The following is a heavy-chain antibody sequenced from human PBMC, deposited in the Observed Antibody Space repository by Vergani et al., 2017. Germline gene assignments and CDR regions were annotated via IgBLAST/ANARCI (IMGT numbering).Heavy chain of an antibody. J-gene: IGHJ6*03. Sequence: VQLVESGGGVVQPGTSLRLSCVVSGFALNRHAMYWVRQAPGKGLEWVSGISGSGVSAYYTDSVKGRFTISRDNSKNTLYLQMNSLQTEDTAVYYCVRARVCGGGRCTPNMDVWGKGTTVTVSS. CDR1: GFALNRHA. CDR3: VRARVCGGGRCTPNMDV. CDR2: ISGSGVSA. V-gene: IGHV3-23*04. D-gene: IGHD2-15*01.